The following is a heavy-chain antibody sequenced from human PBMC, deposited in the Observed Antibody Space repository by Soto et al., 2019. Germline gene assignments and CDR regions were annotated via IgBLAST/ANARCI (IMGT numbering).Heavy chain of an antibody. D-gene: IGHD6-6*01. CDR1: GGSISSGDYY. CDR3: ARAGSIAAMTWFDP. CDR2: IYYSGST. V-gene: IGHV4-30-4*02. Sequence: SDTLSLTCTVSGGSISSGDYYWSWIRQPPGKGLEWIGYIYYSGSTYYNPSLKSRVTISVDTSKNQFSLKLSPVTAADTAVYYCARAGSIAAMTWFDPWGQGTLVTVSS. J-gene: IGHJ5*02.